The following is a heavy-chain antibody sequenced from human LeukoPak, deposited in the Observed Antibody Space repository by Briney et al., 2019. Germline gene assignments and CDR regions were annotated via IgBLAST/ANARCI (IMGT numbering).Heavy chain of an antibody. J-gene: IGHJ4*02. CDR3: ARLVVAAT. CDR2: INHSGRT. D-gene: IGHD2-15*01. CDR1: GGSFSGYY. Sequence: SETLSLTCAVYGGSFSGYYWSWIRQPPGKGLEWIGEINHSGRTNYNPSLKSRVTISVDTSKNQFSLKLSSVTAADTAVYYCARLVVAATWGQGTLVTASS. V-gene: IGHV4-34*01.